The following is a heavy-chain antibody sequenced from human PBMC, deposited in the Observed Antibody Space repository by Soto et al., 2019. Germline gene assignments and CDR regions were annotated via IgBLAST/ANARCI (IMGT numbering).Heavy chain of an antibody. CDR2: ISSSSSTI. V-gene: IGHV3-48*02. J-gene: IGHJ6*02. D-gene: IGHD2-8*01. Sequence: GGSLRVSCAASGFTFSRYSMNWVREAPGKGLEWVSYISSSSSTIYYADSVKGRFTISRDNAKNSLYLQMNSLRDEDTAVYYCARGLPEYCTNGVCYGMDVWGQGTTVTVSS. CDR3: ARGLPEYCTNGVCYGMDV. CDR1: GFTFSRYS.